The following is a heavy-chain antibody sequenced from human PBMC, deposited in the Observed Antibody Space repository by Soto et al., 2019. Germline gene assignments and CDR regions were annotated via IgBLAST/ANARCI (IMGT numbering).Heavy chain of an antibody. CDR3: ARDGNYYYYSGMDV. V-gene: IGHV4-31*03. J-gene: IGHJ6*02. Sequence: SLTCTVSGGSISSGGYYWSWIRQHPGKGLEWIGYIYYSGSTYYNPSLKSRVTISVDTSKNQFSLKLSSVTAADTAVYYCARDGNYYYYSGMDVWGQGTTVTVYS. CDR2: IYYSGST. CDR1: GGSISSGGYY.